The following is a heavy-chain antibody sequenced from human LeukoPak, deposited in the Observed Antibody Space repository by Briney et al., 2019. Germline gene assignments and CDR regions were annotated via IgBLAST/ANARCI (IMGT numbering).Heavy chain of an antibody. CDR1: GGSISSSSYY. Sequence: KPSETLSLTCTVSGGSISSSSYYWGWIRQPPGKGLEWIGNIYYSGSTYYNPSLKSRVTISVDTSKNQFSLKLRSVTAADTAVYYCARTYYYTSGSYYWVFDYWGQGTLVTVSS. D-gene: IGHD3-10*01. CDR2: IYYSGST. V-gene: IGHV4-39*01. CDR3: ARTYYYTSGSYYWVFDY. J-gene: IGHJ4*02.